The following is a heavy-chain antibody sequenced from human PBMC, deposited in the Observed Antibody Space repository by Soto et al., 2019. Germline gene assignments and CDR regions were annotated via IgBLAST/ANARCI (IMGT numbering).Heavy chain of an antibody. V-gene: IGHV3-30*03. D-gene: IGHD3-22*01. J-gene: IGHJ4*02. Sequence: QVQLVESGGGVVQPGRSLRLSCAASGFTFSSYGMHWVRQAPGKGLEWVAVISYDGSNKYYADSVKGRFTISRDNSKNTLYLQMNSLRAEDTAVYYCATENYEALTYWGQGTLVTVSS. CDR2: ISYDGSNK. CDR1: GFTFSSYG. CDR3: ATENYEALTY.